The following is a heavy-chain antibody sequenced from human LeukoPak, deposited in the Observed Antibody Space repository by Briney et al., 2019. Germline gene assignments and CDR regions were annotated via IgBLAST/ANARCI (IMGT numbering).Heavy chain of an antibody. J-gene: IGHJ4*02. CDR2: MNPNSGNT. Sequence: ASVKASCKASGYTFTSYDINWVRQATGQGLEWMGWMNPNSGNTGYAQKFQGRVTMTRNTSISTAYMELSSLRSEDTAVYYCARVGSPDYGGNSYYFDYWGQGTLVTVSS. CDR1: GYTFTSYD. V-gene: IGHV1-8*01. CDR3: ARVGSPDYGGNSYYFDY. D-gene: IGHD4-23*01.